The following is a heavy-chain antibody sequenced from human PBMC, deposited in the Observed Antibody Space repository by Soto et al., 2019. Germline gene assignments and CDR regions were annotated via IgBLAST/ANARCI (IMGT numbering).Heavy chain of an antibody. Sequence: QVQLQESGPGLVKPSDTLSLTCAVSGYSISSSNWWGWIRQPPGKGLEWIGYIYYSGTTYYNPSRNTAVTTSVDTSKNQFSLKLTSVTAVDTDVYYCARREIQGPIDYWGQGTLVTVSS. J-gene: IGHJ4*02. CDR2: IYYSGTT. CDR1: GYSISSSNW. CDR3: ARREIQGPIDY. V-gene: IGHV4-28*01. D-gene: IGHD1-26*01.